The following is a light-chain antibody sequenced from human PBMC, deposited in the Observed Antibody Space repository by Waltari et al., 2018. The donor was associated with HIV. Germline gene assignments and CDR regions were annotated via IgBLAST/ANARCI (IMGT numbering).Light chain of an antibody. CDR3: QCYDSNLSGL. Sequence: QSELTQPPSVSAAPGQRVTISCTGSSSNIGAGYDVHWYQQVPGSAPKIVIYGNRNQPSGVTDRFSGSKSGSSASLVITGLQSEDGADYCCQCYDSNLSGLVGRGTKVTVL. CDR1: SSNIGAGYD. J-gene: IGLJ2*01. CDR2: GNR. V-gene: IGLV1-40*01.